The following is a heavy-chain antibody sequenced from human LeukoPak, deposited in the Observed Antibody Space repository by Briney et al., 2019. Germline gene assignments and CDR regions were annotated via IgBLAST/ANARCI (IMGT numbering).Heavy chain of an antibody. CDR2: ISSSSSYI. CDR1: GFTFSSYS. Sequence: GGSLRLSCAASGFTFSSYSMNWVRQAPGKGLEWVSSISSSSSYIYYADSVKGRFTISRDNAKNSLYLQMNSLRAEDTAVYYCAKDIIRQVGARDYFDYWGQGTLVTVSS. V-gene: IGHV3-21*01. CDR3: AKDIIRQVGARDYFDY. J-gene: IGHJ4*02. D-gene: IGHD1-26*01.